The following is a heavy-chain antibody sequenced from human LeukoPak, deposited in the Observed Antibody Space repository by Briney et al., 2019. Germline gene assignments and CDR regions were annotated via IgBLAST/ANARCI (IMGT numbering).Heavy chain of an antibody. D-gene: IGHD5-18*01. CDR3: AKVGGYSYGQIDY. Sequence: GGSLRLSCAASGFTFDDYAMHWVRQAPGKGLEWVSGISWNSGSIGYADSVKGRFTISRDNAKNSLYLQMNSLRAEDTALYYCAKVGGYSYGQIDYWGQGTLVTVSS. V-gene: IGHV3-9*01. CDR2: ISWNSGSI. J-gene: IGHJ4*02. CDR1: GFTFDDYA.